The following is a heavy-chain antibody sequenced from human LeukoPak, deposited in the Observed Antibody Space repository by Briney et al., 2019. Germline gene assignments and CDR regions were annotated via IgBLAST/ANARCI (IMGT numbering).Heavy chain of an antibody. D-gene: IGHD2-2*01. CDR1: GFTFSSYA. CDR3: AKDTEETDIVVVPAAHSRGYYYYYMDV. V-gene: IGHV3-30-3*01. Sequence: PGRSLRLSCAASGFTFSSYAMHWVRQAPGKGLEWVAVISYDGSNKYYADSVKGRFTISRDNSKNTLYLQMNSLRAEDTAVYYCAKDTEETDIVVVPAAHSRGYYYYYMDVWGKGTTVTVSS. J-gene: IGHJ6*03. CDR2: ISYDGSNK.